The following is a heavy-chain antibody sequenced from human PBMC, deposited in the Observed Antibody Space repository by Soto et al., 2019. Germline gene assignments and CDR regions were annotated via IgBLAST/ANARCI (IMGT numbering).Heavy chain of an antibody. V-gene: IGHV4-59*08. CDR1: GGSISGYY. CDR2: IYHGVST. Sequence: SETLSLTCHVSGGSISGYYWSWIRQPPGKGLEWIGSIYHGVSTYYNPSLNSRVTLSIDMTNNHVSLILNSVTAADTAVYYCARVGPWVPYYYDSSPYTFENWFDPWGQGTPVTVSS. CDR3: ARVGPWVPYYYDSSPYTFENWFDP. J-gene: IGHJ5*02. D-gene: IGHD3-22*01.